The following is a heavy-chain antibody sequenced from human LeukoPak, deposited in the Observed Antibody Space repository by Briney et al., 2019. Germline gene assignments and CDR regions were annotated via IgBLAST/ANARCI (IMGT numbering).Heavy chain of an antibody. V-gene: IGHV1-18*01. J-gene: IGHJ6*03. Sequence: ASVKVSCKASGYTFTSYGISWVRQAPGQGLEWMGWISAYNGNTNYAQKVQGRVTMTTDTSTSTAYMELRSLRSDDTAVYYCARRGSSSYGYYYYYYMDVWGKGTTVTVSS. CDR1: GYTFTSYG. CDR3: ARRGSSSYGYYYYYYMDV. CDR2: ISAYNGNT. D-gene: IGHD6-6*01.